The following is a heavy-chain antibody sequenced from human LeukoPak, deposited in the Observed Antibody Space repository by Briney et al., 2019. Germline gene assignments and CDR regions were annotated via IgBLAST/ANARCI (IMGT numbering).Heavy chain of an antibody. CDR3: ASYCSGGSCYAAFDI. CDR2: INHSGST. CDR1: GGSFSGYY. V-gene: IGHV4-34*01. Sequence: SETLSLTFAVYGGSFSGYYWSWIRQPPGKGLEWIGEINHSGSTNYNPSLKSRVTISVDTSKNQFSLKLSSVTAVDTAVYYCASYCSGGSCYAAFDIWGQGTMVTVSS. D-gene: IGHD2-15*01. J-gene: IGHJ3*02.